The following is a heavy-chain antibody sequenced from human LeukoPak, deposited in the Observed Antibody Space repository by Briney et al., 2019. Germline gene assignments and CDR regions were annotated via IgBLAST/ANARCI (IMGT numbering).Heavy chain of an antibody. CDR2: IYYSGST. CDR1: GGSVSSGSYY. D-gene: IGHD6-13*01. J-gene: IGHJ6*04. V-gene: IGHV4-61*01. CDR3: ASPYSSSWYSPYYYYGMDV. Sequence: PSETLSLTCNVSGGSVSSGSYYWSWIRQPPGKGLEWIGYIYYSGSTNYNPSLKSRVTISVDTSKNQFSLKLSSVTAADTAVYYCASPYSSSWYSPYYYYGMDVWGKGTTVTVSS.